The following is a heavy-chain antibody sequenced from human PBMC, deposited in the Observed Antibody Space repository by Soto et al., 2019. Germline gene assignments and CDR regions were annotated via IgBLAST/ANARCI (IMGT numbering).Heavy chain of an antibody. J-gene: IGHJ5*02. D-gene: IGHD2-15*01. Sequence: ASETLSLTCTVSGDSISSYYWSWIRQPPGNGLEWIGHIYYTGSTNYNPSLKSRLIISVHTSSNQISLNLNSVTAADTAVYYCTRVRGNLFDQWGQGTLVTVSS. CDR3: TRVRGNLFDQ. CDR1: GDSISSYY. CDR2: IYYTGST. V-gene: IGHV4-59*01.